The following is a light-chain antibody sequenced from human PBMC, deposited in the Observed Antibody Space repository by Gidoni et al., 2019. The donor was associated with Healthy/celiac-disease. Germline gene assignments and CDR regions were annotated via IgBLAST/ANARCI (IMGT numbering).Light chain of an antibody. CDR2: SNK. J-gene: IGLJ2*01. CDR3: AAWDDSLNGHVV. CDR1: SPNLGRNT. Sequence: QSVLTQPPSASGSPGQRVTISCTGSSPNLGRNTANGCQQPPGTAHKRLSYSNKQRPPGVPVRSAGSKSGTSAALAISGLQSGDEADYYCAAWDDSLNGHVVVGGGSKLTVL. V-gene: IGLV1-44*01.